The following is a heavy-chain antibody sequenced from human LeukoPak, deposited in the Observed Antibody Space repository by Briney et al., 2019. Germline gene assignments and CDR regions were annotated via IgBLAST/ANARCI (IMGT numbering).Heavy chain of an antibody. V-gene: IGHV1-2*02. D-gene: IGHD7-27*01. J-gene: IGHJ4*02. CDR3: ARGPHWDPHFDY. CDR1: GYTFTGYY. CDR2: INPNSGGT. Sequence: ASVKVSCKASGYTFTGYYMHWVRQAPGQGLEWMGWINPNSGGTNYSQKFQGRVTMTRDTSISTAYMELSRLRSDDTAVYYCARGPHWDPHFDYWGQGTLVTVSS.